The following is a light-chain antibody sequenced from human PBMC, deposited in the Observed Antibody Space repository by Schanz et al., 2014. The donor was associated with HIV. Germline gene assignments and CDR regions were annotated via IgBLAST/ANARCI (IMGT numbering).Light chain of an antibody. V-gene: IGLV1-40*01. CDR3: QSYDSSLSGVV. CDR2: GYN. J-gene: IGLJ2*01. Sequence: QSILAQPLSVSGAPGQRVIISCTGSSSNLGTGYDVNWYQVLPGTAPKLLIFGYNNRPSGVPDRFSGSKSGTSASLAITGLQAEDEADYYCQSYDSSLSGVVFGGGTKLTVL. CDR1: SSNLGTGYD.